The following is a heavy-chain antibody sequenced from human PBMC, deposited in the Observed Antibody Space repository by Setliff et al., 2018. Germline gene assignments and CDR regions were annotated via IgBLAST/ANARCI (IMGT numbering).Heavy chain of an antibody. J-gene: IGHJ3*02. CDR1: GFTFRKCC. CDR2: LRPDGDTT. V-gene: IGHV3-74*01. CDR3: ARPGRDAFDI. Sequence: GGSLRLSCTASGFTFRKCCMQWVRQPPGRGLVWVSRLRPDGDTTNYADSVKGRFTFSRDNAKNSLYLQMSSLRADDTAVYYCARPGRDAFDIWGQGTMVTVSS.